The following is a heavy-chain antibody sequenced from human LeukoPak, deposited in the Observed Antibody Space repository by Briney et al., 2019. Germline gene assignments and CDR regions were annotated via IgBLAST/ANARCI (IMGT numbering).Heavy chain of an antibody. D-gene: IGHD6-13*01. CDR3: ACRDLTSTWSFP. CDR2: IYPGDSRI. CDR1: GYSFTSYW. J-gene: IGHJ5*02. Sequence: GESLKISCQGFGYSFTSYWIGWVRQMPGKGMEWMGVIYPGDSRIRYDPSFQGQVTISVDKAISTAYLQWVSLKASDTAMYYCACRDLTSTWSFPWGQGTLVTVSS. V-gene: IGHV5-51*01.